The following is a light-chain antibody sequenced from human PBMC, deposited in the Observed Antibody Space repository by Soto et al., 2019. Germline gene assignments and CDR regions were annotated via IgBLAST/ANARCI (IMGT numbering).Light chain of an antibody. CDR2: ENN. V-gene: IGLV1-51*02. CDR1: SSNIGNNY. CDR3: GTWDSSLSASYV. Sequence: QSVLTQPPSVSAAPGQKVTISCSGSSSNIGNNYVSWYQQLPGTAPKLLIYENNKRPSGIPDRFSGSKSGTSATLGITGLLTGDEADYYCGTWDSSLSASYVFGTGTKLTVL. J-gene: IGLJ1*01.